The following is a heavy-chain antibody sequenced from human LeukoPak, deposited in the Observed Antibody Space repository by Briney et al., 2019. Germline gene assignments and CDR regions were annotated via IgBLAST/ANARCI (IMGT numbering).Heavy chain of an antibody. D-gene: IGHD6-13*01. CDR3: ARDGQYSSSWYTFDY. Sequence: GASVKVSCKASGYTFTSYGISWVRQAPGQGLEWMGWISAYNGNTNYAQKLQGRVTMTTDTSTSTAYMELRSLRSDDTAVYYCARDGQYSSSWYTFDYWGQGTLVTVSS. J-gene: IGHJ4*02. CDR2: ISAYNGNT. V-gene: IGHV1-18*01. CDR1: GYTFTSYG.